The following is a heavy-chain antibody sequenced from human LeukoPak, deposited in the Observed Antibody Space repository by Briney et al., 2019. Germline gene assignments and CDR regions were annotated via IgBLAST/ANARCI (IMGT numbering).Heavy chain of an antibody. Sequence: GGSLRLSCTASKFTFSNYGMQWVRQAPGKGLEWVAVVSSDGGTKYYADSVKGRFTISRDNSRNTMYLQMNSLRAEDTAVYYCAKEYDSGGYGANFDSWGQGTLVTVSS. CDR1: KFTFSNYG. CDR2: VSSDGGTK. J-gene: IGHJ4*02. D-gene: IGHD3-10*01. CDR3: AKEYDSGGYGANFDS. V-gene: IGHV3-30*18.